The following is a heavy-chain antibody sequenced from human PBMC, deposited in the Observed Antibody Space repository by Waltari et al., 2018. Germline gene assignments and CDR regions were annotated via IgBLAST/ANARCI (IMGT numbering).Heavy chain of an antibody. CDR2: LWEEGSFR. D-gene: IGHD2-21*02. V-gene: IGHV3-30*12. Sequence: QVQLVVSGGGVVQSGRSLRLSCEASGFTFCTSGMHWVRQSPGRGMGGQLWEEGSFRDYGRPGRVRFISSRGTSKNVVFVKMNSLRADDSALYYCATGMCGADCGPAYWGQGSLVTV. CDR3: ATGMCGADCGPAY. J-gene: IGHJ4*02. CDR1: GFTFCTSG.